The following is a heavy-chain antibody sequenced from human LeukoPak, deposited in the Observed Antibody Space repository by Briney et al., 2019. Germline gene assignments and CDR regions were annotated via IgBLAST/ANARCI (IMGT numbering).Heavy chain of an antibody. J-gene: IGHJ4*02. CDR3: ARDPLVRGVPDY. CDR2: ISAYNGNT. Sequence: ASVKVSCKASGYTFTSYGISWVRQAPGQGLEWMGWISAYNGNTNYAQKLQGRVTMTTETSTSTAYMELRSLRSDDTAVYYCARDPLVRGVPDYWGQGTLVTVSS. CDR1: GYTFTSYG. D-gene: IGHD3-10*01. V-gene: IGHV1-18*01.